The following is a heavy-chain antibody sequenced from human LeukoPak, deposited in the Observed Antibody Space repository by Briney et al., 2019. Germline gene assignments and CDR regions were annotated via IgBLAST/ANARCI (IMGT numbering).Heavy chain of an antibody. CDR2: INYSGST. D-gene: IGHD3-22*01. Sequence: SETLSLTCTVSGGSISSYYWSWIRQPPGKGLEWIGYINYSGSTNYNPSLKSRVTISVDTSKNQFSLKLSSVTAADTAVYYCARDNLYYYDSSGYHRGFDPWGQGTLVTVSS. J-gene: IGHJ5*02. V-gene: IGHV4-59*01. CDR1: GGSISSYY. CDR3: ARDNLYYYDSSGYHRGFDP.